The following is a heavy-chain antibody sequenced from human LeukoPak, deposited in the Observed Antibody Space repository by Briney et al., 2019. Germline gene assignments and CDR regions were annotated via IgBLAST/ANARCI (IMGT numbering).Heavy chain of an antibody. J-gene: IGHJ4*02. D-gene: IGHD3-10*01. CDR2: IYYSGST. Sequence: SETLSLTCTVSGGSISSGDYYWSWSRQPPGKGLEWIGYIYYSGSTYYNPSLKSRVTISVDTSKNQFSLKLSSVTAADTAVYYCARGHYGSGSYYTRGGYFDYWGKGTLVTVSS. V-gene: IGHV4-30-4*08. CDR3: ARGHYGSGSYYTRGGYFDY. CDR1: GGSISSGDYY.